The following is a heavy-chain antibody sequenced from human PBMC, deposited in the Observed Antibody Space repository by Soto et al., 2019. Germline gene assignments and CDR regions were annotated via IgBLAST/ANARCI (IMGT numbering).Heavy chain of an antibody. V-gene: IGHV1-69*13. CDR2: IIPIFGTA. CDR1: GGTFSSYA. D-gene: IGHD6-13*01. Sequence: GASVKVSCKASGGTFSSYAISWVRQAPGQGLEWMGWIIPIFGTANYAQKFQGRVTITADESTSTAYMELSSLRSEDTAVYYCARVRVAAAGTLYYYYGMDVWGKGTTVTVSS. CDR3: ARVRVAAAGTLYYYYGMDV. J-gene: IGHJ6*04.